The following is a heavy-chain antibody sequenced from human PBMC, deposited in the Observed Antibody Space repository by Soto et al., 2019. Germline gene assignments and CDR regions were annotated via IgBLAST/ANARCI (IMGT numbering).Heavy chain of an antibody. CDR2: IWYDGSNT. V-gene: IGHV3-33*01. CDR3: DIAMAGEWHPFDY. CDR1: KVWLRRFW. D-gene: IGHD6-19*01. J-gene: IGHJ4*01. Sequence: SRTLDCGAGKVWLRRFWLHCVHQAPGNGLEWVSVIWYDGSNTYQGESVKGRFTMSRDISKNTLYLQMDTLRPEDTAVYYCDIAMAGEWHPFDYWGHGTLVTVSS.